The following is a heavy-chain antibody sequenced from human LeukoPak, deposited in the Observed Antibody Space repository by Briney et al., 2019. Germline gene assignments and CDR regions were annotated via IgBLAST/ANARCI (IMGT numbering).Heavy chain of an antibody. J-gene: IGHJ4*02. CDR2: ISSSSSYI. V-gene: IGHV3-21*04. D-gene: IGHD6-13*01. CDR3: AKDRRYDSSWYGAGDY. Sequence: GGSLRLSCAASGFTFSSYSMNWVRQAPGKGLEWVSSISSSSSYIYNADSVKGRFTISRDNAKNSLSLQMNSLRAEDTAVYYCAKDRRYDSSWYGAGDYWGQGTLVTVSS. CDR1: GFTFSSYS.